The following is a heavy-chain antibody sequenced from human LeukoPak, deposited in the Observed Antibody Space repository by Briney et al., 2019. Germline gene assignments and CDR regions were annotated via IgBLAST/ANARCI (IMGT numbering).Heavy chain of an antibody. Sequence: PGGSLRFSCAASGFTFSSYAMSWVRQAPGKGLEWVSAISGSGGSTYYADSVKGRFTISRDNSKNTLYLQMNSLRAEDTAVYYCAKAPRYFDWLSVDYWGQGTLVTVSS. D-gene: IGHD3-9*01. V-gene: IGHV3-23*01. J-gene: IGHJ4*02. CDR1: GFTFSSYA. CDR3: AKAPRYFDWLSVDY. CDR2: ISGSGGST.